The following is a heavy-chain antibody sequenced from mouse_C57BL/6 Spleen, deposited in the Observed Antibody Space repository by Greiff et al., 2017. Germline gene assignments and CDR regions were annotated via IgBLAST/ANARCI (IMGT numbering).Heavy chain of an antibody. V-gene: IGHV1-69*01. D-gene: IGHD1-1*01. Sequence: QVQLQQSGAELVMPGASVKLSCKASGYTFTSYWMHWVKQRPGQGLEWIGEIDPSDSYTNYNQKFKGKSTLTVDKSSSTAYMQLSSLTSEDSAVXYCARGKLLRFDYWGQGTTLTVSS. J-gene: IGHJ2*01. CDR1: GYTFTSYW. CDR2: IDPSDSYT. CDR3: ARGKLLRFDY.